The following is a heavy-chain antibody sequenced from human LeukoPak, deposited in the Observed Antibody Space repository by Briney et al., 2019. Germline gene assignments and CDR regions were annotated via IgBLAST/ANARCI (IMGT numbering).Heavy chain of an antibody. CDR2: IYYSGST. V-gene: IGHV4-59*08. CDR3: ASFEYSSSSRGAFDI. Sequence: SETLSLTCTVSGGSISSYYWSWIRQPPGKGLEWIGYIYYSGSTNYNPSLKSRVTISVDTSKNQFSLKLSSVTAADTAVYYCASFEYSSSSRGAFDIWGQGTMVTVSS. J-gene: IGHJ3*02. CDR1: GGSISSYY. D-gene: IGHD6-6*01.